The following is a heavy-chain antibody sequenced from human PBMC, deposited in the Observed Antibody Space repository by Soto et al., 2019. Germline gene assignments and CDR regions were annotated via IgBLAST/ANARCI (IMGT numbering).Heavy chain of an antibody. CDR1: GGSISSGGYY. CDR2: IYYSGST. J-gene: IGHJ4*02. V-gene: IGHV4-31*03. Sequence: PSETLSPTCTVSGGSISSGGYYWSWIRQHPGKGLEWIGYIYYSGSTYYNPSLKSRVTISVDTSKNQFSLKLSSVTAADTAVYYCAREYYYDSSGYYHACYFDYWGQGTLVTV. CDR3: AREYYYDSSGYYHACYFDY. D-gene: IGHD3-22*01.